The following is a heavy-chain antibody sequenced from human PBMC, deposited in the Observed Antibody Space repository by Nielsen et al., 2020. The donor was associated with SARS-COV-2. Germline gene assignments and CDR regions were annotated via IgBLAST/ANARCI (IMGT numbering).Heavy chain of an antibody. D-gene: IGHD3-9*01. CDR2: TYYRSKWYN. Sequence: WIRQSPSRGLEWLGRTYYRSKWYNDYAVSVKSRITINPDTSKNQFSLHLNSVTPEDTAVYYCARGVRYPPTARAYYYYYYMDVWGKGTTVTVSS. J-gene: IGHJ6*03. CDR3: ARGVRYPPTARAYYYYYYMDV. V-gene: IGHV6-1*01.